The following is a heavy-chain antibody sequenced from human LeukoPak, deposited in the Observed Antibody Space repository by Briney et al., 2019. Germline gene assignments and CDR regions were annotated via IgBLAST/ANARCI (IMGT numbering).Heavy chain of an antibody. J-gene: IGHJ5*02. D-gene: IGHD2-15*01. V-gene: IGHV3-23*01. CDR1: GFTFSSYA. CDR3: AKYCSGGSCLGWFDP. CDR2: ISGSGGST. Sequence: GGSLRLSCAASGFTFSSYAMSWVRQAPGKGLEWVSAISGSGGSTYYADSVKGRFTISRDNSKNTLYLQMNSLRAEDTAVYYCAKYCSGGSCLGWFDPWGQGTLVTVSS.